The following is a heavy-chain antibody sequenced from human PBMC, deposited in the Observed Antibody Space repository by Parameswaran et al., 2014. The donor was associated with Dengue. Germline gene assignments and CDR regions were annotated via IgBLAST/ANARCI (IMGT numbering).Heavy chain of an antibody. Sequence: QAGGSLRLSCAGSGFTFSSYSMNWVRQAPGKGLEWVSYISSSSSTIYYADSVKGRFTISRDNAKNSLYLQMNSLRAEDTAVYYCARTDCTSCYYYYYGMDVWGQGTTVTVSS. J-gene: IGHJ6*02. CDR2: ISSSSSTI. D-gene: IGHD2-2*01. CDR3: ARTDCTSCYYYYYGMDV. V-gene: IGHV3-48*01. CDR1: GFTFSSYS.